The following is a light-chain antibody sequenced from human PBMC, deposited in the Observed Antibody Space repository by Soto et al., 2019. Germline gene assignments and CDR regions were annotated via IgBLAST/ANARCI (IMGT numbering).Light chain of an antibody. J-gene: IGLJ2*01. CDR2: DVS. CDR1: SSDVGGYNS. V-gene: IGLV2-14*01. CDR3: NSYTSTTTPVV. Sequence: QSALTQPASVSGSPGQSITISCTGTSSDVGGYNSVSWYQQHPGKDPKLMIYDVSNRPSGVSNRFSGSKSGNTASLTIFGLQAEDEADYYCNSYTSTTTPVVFGGGTKLTVL.